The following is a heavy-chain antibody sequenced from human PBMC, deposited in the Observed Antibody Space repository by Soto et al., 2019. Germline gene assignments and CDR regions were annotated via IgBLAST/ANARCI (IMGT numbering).Heavy chain of an antibody. J-gene: IGHJ4*02. CDR3: VKGLNYNFDNIGFHG. CDR1: GFTVDDYA. CDR2: ISFNSGSS. D-gene: IGHD3-22*01. V-gene: IGHV3-9*01. Sequence: GGSLRRGWAASGFTVDDYAMHWVRQLPGKGLEWVSGISFNSGSSAYMDSVKGRFLISRDNAKKSLFLQMRSLRPEDTALYYCVKGLNYNFDNIGFHGWGQGTLVTVSS.